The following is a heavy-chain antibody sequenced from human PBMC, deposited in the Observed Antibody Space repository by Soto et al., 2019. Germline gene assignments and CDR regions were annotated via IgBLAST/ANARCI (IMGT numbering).Heavy chain of an antibody. D-gene: IGHD6-19*01. J-gene: IGHJ6*02. V-gene: IGHV4-4*07. CDR1: GDSISDYY. CDR3: ARMYNSGFYRPEGDYFFYGMDV. Sequence: SETLSLTCTVSGDSISDYYWSWIRQPAGKGLEWIGRFYYSGNTKSNPSLKSRVTMSADASKNQFSLSLRSVTAADSAIYYCARMYNSGFYRPEGDYFFYGMDVWGQGTTVTVYS. CDR2: FYYSGNT.